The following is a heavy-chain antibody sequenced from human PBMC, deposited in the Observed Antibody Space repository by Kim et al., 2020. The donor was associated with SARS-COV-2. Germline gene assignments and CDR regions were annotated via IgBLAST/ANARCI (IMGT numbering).Heavy chain of an antibody. D-gene: IGHD3-22*01. CDR1: GFTFRDHT. V-gene: IGHV3-49*04. CDR3: TRVYYYDSHFDY. J-gene: IGHJ4*02. Sequence: GGSLRLSCTGSGFTFRDHTMTWVRQAPGKGLECVGFIRSDLYGGTIDYAASLKGRFTISRDDSRSILYLQMDGLKIEDTAVYFCTRVYYYDSHFDYWGRGAPVTVSS. CDR2: IRSDLYGGTI.